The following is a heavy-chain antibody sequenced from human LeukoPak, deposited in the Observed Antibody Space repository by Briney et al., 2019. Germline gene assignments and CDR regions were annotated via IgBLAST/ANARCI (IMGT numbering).Heavy chain of an antibody. J-gene: IGHJ4*02. CDR3: ATRVVIIGGFDY. CDR2: MNPNSGNT. CDR1: GYTFTSYD. D-gene: IGHD3-3*01. V-gene: IGHV1-8*03. Sequence: ASVKVSCKASGYTFTSYDINCGRQATGQGLEWMGWMNPNSGNTGYAQKFQGRVTITRNTSISTAYMELSSLRSEDTAVYYCATRVVIIGGFDYWGQGTLVTVSS.